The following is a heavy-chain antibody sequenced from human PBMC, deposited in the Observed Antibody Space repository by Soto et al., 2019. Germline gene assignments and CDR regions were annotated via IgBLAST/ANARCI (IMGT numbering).Heavy chain of an antibody. V-gene: IGHV4-39*01. J-gene: IGHJ4*02. CDR1: GGSISSSSYY. D-gene: IGHD4-17*01. CDR2: IYYSGST. Sequence: QSQTLSLTCTVSGGSISSSSYYWGWIRQPPGKGLEWIGSIYYSGSTYYNPSLKSRVTISVDTSKNQFSLKLSSVTAADTAVYYCARSSTVTTEEYYFDYWGQGTLVTVSS. CDR3: ARSSTVTTEEYYFDY.